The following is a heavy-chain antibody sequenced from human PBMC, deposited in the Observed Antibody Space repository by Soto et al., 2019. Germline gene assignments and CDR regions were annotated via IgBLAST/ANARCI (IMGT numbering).Heavy chain of an antibody. V-gene: IGHV3-30-3*01. Sequence: PGGSLRLSCAASGFTFSSYAMHWVRQAPGKGLEWVAVISYDGSNKYYADSVKGRFTISRDNSKNTLYLQMNSLRAEDTAVYYCARGLGYYYDSSGYYLTDYWGQGTLVTVSS. J-gene: IGHJ4*02. CDR1: GFTFSSYA. CDR3: ARGLGYYYDSSGYYLTDY. CDR2: ISYDGSNK. D-gene: IGHD3-22*01.